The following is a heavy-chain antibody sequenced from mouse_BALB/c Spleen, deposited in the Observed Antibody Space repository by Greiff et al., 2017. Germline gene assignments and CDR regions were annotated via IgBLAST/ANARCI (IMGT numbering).Heavy chain of an antibody. Sequence: EVKLVESGGDLVKPGGSLKLSCAASGFTFSSYGMSWVRQTPDKRLEWVATISSGGSYTYYPDSVKGRFTISRDNAKNTLYLQMSSLKSEDTAMYYCARRDYGYDGYYYAMDYWGQGTSVTVSS. CDR3: ARRDYGYDGYYYAMDY. CDR1: GFTFSSYG. D-gene: IGHD2-2*01. J-gene: IGHJ4*01. V-gene: IGHV5-6*02. CDR2: ISSGGSYT.